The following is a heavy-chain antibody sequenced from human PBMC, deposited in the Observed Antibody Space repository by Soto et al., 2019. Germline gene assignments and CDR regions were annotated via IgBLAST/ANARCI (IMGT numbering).Heavy chain of an antibody. V-gene: IGHV1-69*13. J-gene: IGHJ6*02. CDR3: ARVRLELRPYYYGMDV. CDR2: IIPIFGTA. D-gene: IGHD1-7*01. Sequence: SVKVSCKXSGGTFSSYAISWVRQAPGQGLEWMGGIIPIFGTANYAQKFQGRVTITADESTSTAYMELSSLRSEDTAVYYCARVRLELRPYYYGMDVWGQGTTVTVSS. CDR1: GGTFSSYA.